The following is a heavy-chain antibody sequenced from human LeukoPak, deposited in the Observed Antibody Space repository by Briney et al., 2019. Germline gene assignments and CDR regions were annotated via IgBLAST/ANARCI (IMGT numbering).Heavy chain of an antibody. J-gene: IGHJ4*02. CDR3: ARGYVSGSYYQY. V-gene: IGHV4-34*01. CDR1: GGSFSGYY. CDR2: INHGGST. D-gene: IGHD3-10*01. Sequence: SETLSLTCTVYGGSFSGYYWSWIRQPPGKGLEWIGEINHGGSTNYNPSLKSRVTISVETSKNHFSLKLSSVTAADTAVYYCARGYVSGSYYQYWGQGTLVTVSS.